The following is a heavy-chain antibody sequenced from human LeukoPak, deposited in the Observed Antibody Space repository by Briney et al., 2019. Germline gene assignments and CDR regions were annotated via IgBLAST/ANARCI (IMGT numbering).Heavy chain of an antibody. Sequence: GGSLRLSCAASGFTFSSYSMNRVRQAPGKGLEWVSSISSSSSSIYYADSVKGRFTISRDNAKNSLYLQMNSLRAEDTAVYYCARGSAMDWGFFDYWGRGTLVTVSS. V-gene: IGHV3-21*01. CDR1: GFTFSSYS. CDR2: ISSSSSSI. D-gene: IGHD5-18*01. J-gene: IGHJ4*02. CDR3: ARGSAMDWGFFDY.